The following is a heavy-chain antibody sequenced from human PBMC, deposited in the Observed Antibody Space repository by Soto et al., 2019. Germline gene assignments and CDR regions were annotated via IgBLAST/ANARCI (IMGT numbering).Heavy chain of an antibody. CDR1: GGSISSGDYY. Sequence: LSLTCTVSGGSISSGDYYWSWIRQPPGKGLEWIGYIYYSGSTYYNPSLKSRVTISVDTSKNQFSLKLSSVTAADTAVYYCARESINMMNSGMLFDIWGQGTMVTV. D-gene: IGHD3-22*01. V-gene: IGHV4-30-4*01. CDR3: ARESINMMNSGMLFDI. J-gene: IGHJ3*02. CDR2: IYYSGST.